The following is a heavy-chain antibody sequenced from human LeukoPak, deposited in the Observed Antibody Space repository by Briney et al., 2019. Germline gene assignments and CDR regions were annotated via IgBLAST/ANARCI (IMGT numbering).Heavy chain of an antibody. CDR1: GFTFSSYW. V-gene: IGHV4-4*07. J-gene: IGHJ5*02. CDR3: ARALPDLWFGELQAHWFDP. D-gene: IGHD3-10*01. Sequence: GSLRLSCAASGFTFSSYWMSWIRQPAGKGLEWIGRIYTSGSTNYNPSLKSRVTMSVDTSKNQFSLKLSSVTAADTAVYYCARALPDLWFGELQAHWFDPWGQGTLVTVSS. CDR2: IYTSGST.